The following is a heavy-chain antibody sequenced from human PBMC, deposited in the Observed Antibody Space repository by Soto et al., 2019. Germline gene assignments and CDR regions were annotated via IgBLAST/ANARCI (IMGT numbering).Heavy chain of an antibody. D-gene: IGHD6-13*01. J-gene: IGHJ6*02. CDR1: GFTFNNYG. V-gene: IGHV3-33*01. Sequence: QVQLVESGGGVAQPGRSLRLSCAASGFTFNNYGMHWVRQAPGKGLEWLAVIWNDGSNSSYANSVKGRFTISRDNSKNTLYLQMSSLRAEDTGVYYCARRQIPPPTRGAANARGAMDVWGQGTTVTVSS. CDR3: ARRQIPPPTRGAANARGAMDV. CDR2: IWNDGSNS.